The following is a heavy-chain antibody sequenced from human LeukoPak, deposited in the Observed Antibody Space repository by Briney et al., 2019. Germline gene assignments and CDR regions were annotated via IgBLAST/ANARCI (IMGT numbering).Heavy chain of an antibody. V-gene: IGHV3-23*01. CDR1: GFTFSSYA. J-gene: IGHJ3*02. CDR2: ISGSGGST. Sequence: GGSLRLSCAASGFTFSSYAMSWVRQAPGKGLEWVSAISGSGGSTYYADSVKGRFTISRDNSKNTLYLQMSSLRAEDTAVYYCARPAGGGGWYDAFDIWGQGTMVTVSS. D-gene: IGHD6-19*01. CDR3: ARPAGGGGWYDAFDI.